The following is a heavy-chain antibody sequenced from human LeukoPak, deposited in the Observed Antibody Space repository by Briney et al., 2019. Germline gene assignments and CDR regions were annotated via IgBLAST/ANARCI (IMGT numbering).Heavy chain of an antibody. D-gene: IGHD2-21*01. V-gene: IGHV3-30*02. CDR1: GFIFSHYG. Sequence: GGSLRLSCAASGFIFSHYGMHWVRQAPGKGLEWVAFIRYDGGNKYYADSVKGRFTISRDDSKNMVYLQMNSLRSEDTALYYCAKPYCGGDCSSDYWGQGTLVTVSS. CDR3: AKPYCGGDCSSDY. CDR2: IRYDGGNK. J-gene: IGHJ4*02.